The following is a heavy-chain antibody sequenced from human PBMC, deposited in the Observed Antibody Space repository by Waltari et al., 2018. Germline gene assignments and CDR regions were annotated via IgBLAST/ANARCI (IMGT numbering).Heavy chain of an antibody. V-gene: IGHV1-18*01. CDR2: SSAYNGNA. Sequence: QVQLVQSGAEVKKPGASVKVSCKASGYTFTSYGISWVRQAPGQGLEWMGWSSAYNGNANYAQKLQGRVTMTTDTSTSTAYMELRSLRSDDTAVYYCARASRGYCSSTSCNYYYMDVWGKGTTVTVSS. J-gene: IGHJ6*03. CDR3: ARASRGYCSSTSCNYYYMDV. D-gene: IGHD2-2*01. CDR1: GYTFTSYG.